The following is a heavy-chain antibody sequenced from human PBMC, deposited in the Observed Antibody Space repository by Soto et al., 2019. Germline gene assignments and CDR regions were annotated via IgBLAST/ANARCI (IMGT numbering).Heavy chain of an antibody. CDR3: ARVEYSGYPRI. CDR1: GGSISSYY. CDR2: IYFSGST. J-gene: IGHJ4*02. V-gene: IGHV4-59*01. Sequence: SETLSLTCTVSGGSISSYYWSWIRQSPGKRLEWIGYIYFSGSTNYNPSLKSRVTISGDTSKNQFSLKLTSVTAADTAVYYCARVEYSGYPRIWGQGTLLTVSS. D-gene: IGHD5-12*01.